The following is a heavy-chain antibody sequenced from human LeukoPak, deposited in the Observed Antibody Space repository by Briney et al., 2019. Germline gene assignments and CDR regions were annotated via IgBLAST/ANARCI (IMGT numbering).Heavy chain of an antibody. Sequence: SETLSLTCAVSGGSISSSNWWSWVRQPPGKGLEWIGEIYHSGSTNYNPSLXSRVTISVDKSKNQFSLKLSSVTAADTAVYYCARDGVDTAMVPFGMDVWGQGTTVTVSS. CDR3: ARDGVDTAMVPFGMDV. CDR2: IYHSGST. CDR1: GGSISSSNW. J-gene: IGHJ6*02. D-gene: IGHD5-18*01. V-gene: IGHV4-4*02.